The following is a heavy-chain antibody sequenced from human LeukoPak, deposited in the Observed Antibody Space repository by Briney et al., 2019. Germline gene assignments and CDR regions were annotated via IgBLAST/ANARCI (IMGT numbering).Heavy chain of an antibody. Sequence: SETLSLTCTVSGGSISSGGYYWSWIRQHPGKGLEWIGYIYYSGSTYYNPSLKSRVTISVDTSKNQFSLKLSSVTAADTAVYYCARVQTYYDILTGYPNYYYGMDVWGQGTTVTVSS. CDR2: IYYSGST. CDR3: ARVQTYYDILTGYPNYYYGMDV. V-gene: IGHV4-31*03. CDR1: GGSISSGGYY. J-gene: IGHJ6*02. D-gene: IGHD3-9*01.